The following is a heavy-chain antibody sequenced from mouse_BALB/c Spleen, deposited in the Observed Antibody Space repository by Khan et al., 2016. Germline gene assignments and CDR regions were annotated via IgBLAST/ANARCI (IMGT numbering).Heavy chain of an antibody. CDR3: ARHYGNYGRGWFAY. V-gene: IGHV5-17*02. Sequence: EVELVESGGGLVQPGGSRKLSCAASGFTFSDFGMHWVRQAPAKGLEWVAYISSSSSATYYEHTVKGRITITRDTSKNSLFLQMTSLRAEDTAMDYCARHYGNYGRGWFAYWGQGTLVTVSA. J-gene: IGHJ3*01. CDR2: ISSSSSAT. D-gene: IGHD2-1*01. CDR1: GFTFSDFG.